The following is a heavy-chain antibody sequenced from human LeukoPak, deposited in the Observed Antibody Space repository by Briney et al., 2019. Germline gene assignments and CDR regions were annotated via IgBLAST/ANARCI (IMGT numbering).Heavy chain of an antibody. V-gene: IGHV3-30*02. CDR1: GFTFSSYG. Sequence: GGSLRLSCAASGFTFSSYGMHWVRQAPGKGLEWVAFIRYDGSNKYYADSVKGRFTISRDNSKNTLYLQMNSLRAEDTAVYYCAKELVATTLDAFDIWGQGTLVTVSS. J-gene: IGHJ3*02. CDR2: IRYDGSNK. CDR3: AKELVATTLDAFDI. D-gene: IGHD1-26*01.